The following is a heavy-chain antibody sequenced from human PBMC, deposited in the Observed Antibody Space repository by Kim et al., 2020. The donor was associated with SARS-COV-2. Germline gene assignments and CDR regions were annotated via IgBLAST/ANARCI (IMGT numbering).Heavy chain of an antibody. V-gene: IGHV3-48*03. D-gene: IGHD6-19*01. CDR1: GFTFSSYE. CDR3: ASEMAATYYYYYGMDV. J-gene: IGHJ6*02. CDR2: ISSSGSTI. Sequence: GGSLRLSCAASGFTFSSYEMNWVRQAPGKGLEWVSYISSSGSTIYYADSVKGRFTISRDNAKNSLYLQMNSLRAEDTAVYYCASEMAATYYYYYGMDVWGQGSTVTLSS.